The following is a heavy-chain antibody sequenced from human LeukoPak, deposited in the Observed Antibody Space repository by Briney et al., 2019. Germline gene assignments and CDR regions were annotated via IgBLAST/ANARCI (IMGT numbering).Heavy chain of an antibody. CDR3: ASYRGDFWSGYYSNWFDP. V-gene: IGHV3-74*01. D-gene: IGHD3-3*01. J-gene: IGHJ5*02. Sequence: PGGSLRLSCAASGFTFSSYWMHWVRQAPGKGLVWVSRINSDGSSTRYAVSVKGRFTISSDNAKNTLYLQMNSLRAEDTAVYYCASYRGDFWSGYYSNWFDPWGQGTLVTVSS. CDR2: INSDGSST. CDR1: GFTFSSYW.